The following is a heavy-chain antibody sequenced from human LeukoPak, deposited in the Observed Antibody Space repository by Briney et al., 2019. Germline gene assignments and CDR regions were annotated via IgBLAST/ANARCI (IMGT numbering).Heavy chain of an antibody. V-gene: IGHV3-21*01. CDR3: ARIGDSSGYFAFDI. Sequence: PGGSLRLSCAVSGFTFSSYSLNWVRQAPGKGLEWVSSISSSSTYTYYADSVKGRFTISRDNAKNSLFLQMNSLRAEDTAVYYCARIGDSSGYFAFDIWGQGTMVTVSS. D-gene: IGHD3-22*01. J-gene: IGHJ3*02. CDR2: ISSSSTYT. CDR1: GFTFSSYS.